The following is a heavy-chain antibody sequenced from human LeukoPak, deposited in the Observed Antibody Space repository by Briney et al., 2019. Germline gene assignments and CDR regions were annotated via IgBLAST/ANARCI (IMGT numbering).Heavy chain of an antibody. D-gene: IGHD1-26*01. J-gene: IGHJ4*02. Sequence: ASVKVSCKASGYTFTIYGISWVRQAPGLGLEWMGWFSAYNGNTNYAQKLQGRVTMTTDTSTSTAYMELRSLRSDDTAVYYCARDRGIVGATWFDYWGQGTLVTVSS. CDR2: FSAYNGNT. V-gene: IGHV1-18*01. CDR1: GYTFTIYG. CDR3: ARDRGIVGATWFDY.